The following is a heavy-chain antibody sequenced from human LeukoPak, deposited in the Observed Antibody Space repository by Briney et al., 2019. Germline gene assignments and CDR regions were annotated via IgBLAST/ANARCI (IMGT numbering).Heavy chain of an antibody. D-gene: IGHD5-12*01. CDR3: GHGGYDYPLDT. Sequence: GGSLRLSCAASGFTVSGYEMNWVRQAPGKGLEWVSFINSPGHTMYCADSVRGRFTISRDNAKNTLYLQMNNLGAEDTAVYYCGHGGYDYPLDTWGQGTLVTVSS. J-gene: IGHJ5*02. V-gene: IGHV3-48*03. CDR2: INSPGHTM. CDR1: GFTVSGYE.